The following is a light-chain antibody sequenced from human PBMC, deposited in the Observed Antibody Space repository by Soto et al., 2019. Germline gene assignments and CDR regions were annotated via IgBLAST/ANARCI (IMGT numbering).Light chain of an antibody. CDR2: GAS. Sequence: QSVLTQPASVSGSPGQSITISCTGTASDLGTYNLVSWYQQHPGKAPTLLIYGASRRPSGVSNRFSGSKSDNTASLTISGLQAEDEADYYCCSYGSSKTYVFGTGTKLTVL. V-gene: IGLV2-23*01. J-gene: IGLJ1*01. CDR1: ASDLGTYNL. CDR3: CSYGSSKTYV.